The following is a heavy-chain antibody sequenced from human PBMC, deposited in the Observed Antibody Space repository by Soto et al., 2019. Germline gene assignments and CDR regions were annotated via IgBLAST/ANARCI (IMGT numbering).Heavy chain of an antibody. V-gene: IGHV1-2*02. D-gene: IGHD3-3*01. CDR1: GYTFTGYY. CDR3: GGAFGVSDFWVGPSGGSDP. CDR2: INPNSGGT. J-gene: IGHJ5*02. Sequence: QVQLVQSGAEVKKPGASVKVSCKASGYTFTGYYMHWVRQAPGQGLEWMGWINPNSGGTNYAQKFQGRATRPRDTPISTAYVERSRRRSDDTAVYYWGGAFGVSDFWVGPSGGSDPWGQGTLVTVSS.